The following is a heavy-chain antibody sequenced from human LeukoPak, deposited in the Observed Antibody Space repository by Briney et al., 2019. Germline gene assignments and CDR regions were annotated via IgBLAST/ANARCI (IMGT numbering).Heavy chain of an antibody. CDR1: GGSISSYY. D-gene: IGHD3-3*01. Sequence: SETLSLTCTVSGGSISSYYWSWIRQPPGKGLEWIGYIYTSGSTNYNPSVKSRVTISVDTSKNQFSLKMSSVTAADTAVYYCARLYYDFWSGYLGLDYWGQGTLVTVSS. CDR2: IYTSGST. V-gene: IGHV4-4*09. CDR3: ARLYYDFWSGYLGLDY. J-gene: IGHJ4*02.